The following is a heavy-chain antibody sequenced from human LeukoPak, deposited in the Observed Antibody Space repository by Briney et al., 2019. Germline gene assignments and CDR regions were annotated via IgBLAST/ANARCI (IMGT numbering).Heavy chain of an antibody. D-gene: IGHD6-13*01. CDR2: ISSRTTYI. V-gene: IGHV3-21*01. Sequence: GGSLRLSCAASGFTFNIYTMNWVRRAPGKGLEWVSSISSRTTYIYYADSVKGRFTISRDNAKNTLYLQMNSLRAEDTAVYYCARTVSGIAALWGQGTLVTVSS. J-gene: IGHJ4*02. CDR1: GFTFNIYT. CDR3: ARTVSGIAAL.